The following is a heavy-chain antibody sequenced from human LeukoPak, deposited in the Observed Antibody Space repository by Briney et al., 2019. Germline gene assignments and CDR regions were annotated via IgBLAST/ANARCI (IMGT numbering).Heavy chain of an antibody. Sequence: PGGSLRLSCAASGFTVSSNYMSWVRQAPGKGLEWVSVIYSGGSTYYADSVKGRFTISRDNAKNSLYLQMNSLRAEDTAVYYCARDPGGYNNYFDYWGQGTLVTVSS. V-gene: IGHV3-53*01. J-gene: IGHJ4*02. D-gene: IGHD5-24*01. CDR3: ARDPGGYNNYFDY. CDR2: IYSGGST. CDR1: GFTVSSNY.